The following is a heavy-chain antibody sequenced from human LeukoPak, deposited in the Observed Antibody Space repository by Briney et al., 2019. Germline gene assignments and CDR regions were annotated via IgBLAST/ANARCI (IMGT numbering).Heavy chain of an antibody. Sequence: SGTLSLTCAVSGGSISSNNWWGWVRQPPGKGLEWIGEIYHSGSPNYNPSLKSRVTISVDKSRNHFSLNLSSVTAADTAVYYCARDLRGKGMDVWGQGTTVTVSS. CDR2: IYHSGSP. J-gene: IGHJ6*02. CDR1: GGSISSNNW. CDR3: ARDLRGKGMDV. V-gene: IGHV4-4*02. D-gene: IGHD4-23*01.